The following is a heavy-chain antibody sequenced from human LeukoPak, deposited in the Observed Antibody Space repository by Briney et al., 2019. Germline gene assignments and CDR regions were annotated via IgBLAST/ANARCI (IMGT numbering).Heavy chain of an antibody. CDR2: ISSSSSYI. CDR3: AVYGDYMKGDYYYYGMDV. D-gene: IGHD4-17*01. V-gene: IGHV3-21*01. Sequence: GASLRLSCAASGFTFSSYSMNWVRQAPGKGLEWVSSISSSSSYIYYADSVKGRFTISRDNAKNSLYLQMSSLRAEDTAVYYCAVYGDYMKGDYYYYGMDVWGKGTTVTVST. J-gene: IGHJ6*04. CDR1: GFTFSSYS.